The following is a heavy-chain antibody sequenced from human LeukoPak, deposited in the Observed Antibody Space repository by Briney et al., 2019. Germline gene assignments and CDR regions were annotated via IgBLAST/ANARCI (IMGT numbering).Heavy chain of an antibody. Sequence: ETLSLTCTVSGGSISSYYWSWVRQSPGKGLEWVSGISGSGGSTYYADSVKGRFTISRDNSKNTLYLQMTSLRAEDTALYYCAKGSGINHYHWIDPWGQGTLVTVSS. V-gene: IGHV3-23*01. CDR1: GGSISSYY. CDR2: ISGSGGST. J-gene: IGHJ5*02. CDR3: AKGSGINHYHWIDP. D-gene: IGHD1-14*01.